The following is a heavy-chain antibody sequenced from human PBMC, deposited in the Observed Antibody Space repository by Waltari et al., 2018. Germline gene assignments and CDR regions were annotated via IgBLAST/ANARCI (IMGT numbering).Heavy chain of an antibody. D-gene: IGHD3-10*01. CDR2: IYHSGST. Sequence: QVQLQESGPGLVKPSETLSLTCAVSGSSISSGYYWGWIRQPPGTGLEWIGSIYHSGSTYYNPSLKSRVTISVDTSKNQFSLKLSSVTAADTAVYYCARVADYYGSGSYRRGYFDLWGRGTLVTVSS. CDR1: GSSISSGYY. J-gene: IGHJ2*01. V-gene: IGHV4-38-2*01. CDR3: ARVADYYGSGSYRRGYFDL.